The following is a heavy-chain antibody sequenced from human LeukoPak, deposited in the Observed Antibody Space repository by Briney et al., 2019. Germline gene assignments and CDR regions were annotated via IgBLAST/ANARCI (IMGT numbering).Heavy chain of an antibody. CDR1: GYTFTSYG. CDR3: ARRYCSGGSCNSWFDY. D-gene: IGHD2-15*01. V-gene: IGHV1-18*01. Sequence: ASVKVSCKASGYTFTSYGVTWVRQAPGQGLEWMGLISGYNGNTKYAQKLQGRVTMTTDAATSTAYMELRSLRSDDTAVYYCARRYCSGGSCNSWFDYWGQGALVTVSS. J-gene: IGHJ4*02. CDR2: ISGYNGNT.